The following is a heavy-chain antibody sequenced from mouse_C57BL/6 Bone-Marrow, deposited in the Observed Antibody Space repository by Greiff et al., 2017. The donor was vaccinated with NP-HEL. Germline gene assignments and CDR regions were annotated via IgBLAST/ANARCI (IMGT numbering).Heavy chain of an antibody. Sequence: VQLQQSVAELVRPGASVKLSCTASGFNIKNTYMHWVKQRPEQGLEWIGRIDPANGNTKYAPKFQGKATITADTSSNTAYLQLSSLTSEDTAIYYCALMTTVVATGYYAMDYWGQGTSVTVSS. J-gene: IGHJ4*01. CDR1: GFNIKNTY. CDR2: IDPANGNT. CDR3: ALMTTVVATGYYAMDY. V-gene: IGHV14-3*01. D-gene: IGHD1-1*01.